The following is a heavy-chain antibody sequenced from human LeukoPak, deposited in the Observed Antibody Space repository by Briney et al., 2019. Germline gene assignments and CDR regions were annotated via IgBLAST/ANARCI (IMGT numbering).Heavy chain of an antibody. J-gene: IGHJ3*02. CDR1: GYSFTSYW. Sequence: GESLKISCKGSGYSFTSYWIGWVRQMPGKGLEWMGFIYPGDSDTRYSPSFQGQVTISADKSISTAYLQWSSLKASDTAMYYCARLTRGSGSYPGAFDIWGQGTMVTVSS. CDR2: IYPGDSDT. D-gene: IGHD3-10*01. CDR3: ARLTRGSGSYPGAFDI. V-gene: IGHV5-51*01.